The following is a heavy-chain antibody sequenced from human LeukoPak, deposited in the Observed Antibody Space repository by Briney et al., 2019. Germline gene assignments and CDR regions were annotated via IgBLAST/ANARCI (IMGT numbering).Heavy chain of an antibody. CDR1: GFTFSSYA. CDR3: ARGVRDYYDSSGYYLFDY. J-gene: IGHJ4*02. V-gene: IGHV3-30-3*01. Sequence: GGSLRLSCAASGFTFSSYAMHWVRQAPGKGLEWVAVISYDGGNKYYADSVKGRFTISRDNSKNTLYLQMNSLRAEDTAVYYCARGVRDYYDSSGYYLFDYWGQGTLVTVSS. D-gene: IGHD3-22*01. CDR2: ISYDGGNK.